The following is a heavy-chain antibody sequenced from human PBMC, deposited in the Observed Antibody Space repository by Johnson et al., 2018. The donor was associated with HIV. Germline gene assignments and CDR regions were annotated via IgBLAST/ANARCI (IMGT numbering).Heavy chain of an antibody. CDR2: IYSGGST. Sequence: VQLVESGGVVVQPGGSLRLSCAASGFTVSSYYMSWVRQAPGKGLEWVSVIYSGGSTYYADSVKGRFSISRDNSKNTLYFQMNSLRAEDTAFYYCAKDSDTFYFGSGDGFDIWGRGTMVTVSS. CDR1: GFTVSSYY. D-gene: IGHD3-10*01. CDR3: AKDSDTFYFGSGDGFDI. J-gene: IGHJ3*02. V-gene: IGHV3-66*02.